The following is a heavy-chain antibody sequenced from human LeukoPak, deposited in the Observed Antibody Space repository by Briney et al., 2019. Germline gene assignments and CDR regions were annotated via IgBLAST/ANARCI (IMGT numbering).Heavy chain of an antibody. J-gene: IGHJ5*02. Sequence: SQTLSLTCTVSGGSISSGSYYWSWIRQPAGKGLEWIGRIYTSGSTNYNPSLKSRVTISVDTSKNQFSLKLSSVTAADTAVYYCARGTGHGYLNWFDPWGQGTLVTVSS. D-gene: IGHD5-18*01. CDR2: IYTSGST. CDR1: GGSISSGSYY. CDR3: ARGTGHGYLNWFDP. V-gene: IGHV4-61*02.